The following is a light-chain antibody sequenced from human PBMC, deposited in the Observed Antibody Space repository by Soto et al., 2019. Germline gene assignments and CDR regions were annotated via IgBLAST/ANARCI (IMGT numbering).Light chain of an antibody. CDR2: NAA. J-gene: IGKJ3*01. Sequence: EIVLTQSPSTLSVSPGERSTLSCMASQRIDTSLAWYQQRPGQAPRLLLYNAATRATGIPARFSGRGFGTEFTLTISSLQSEDFALYYCQQYYKWPPFTFGPGTKVDIK. CDR3: QQYYKWPPFT. V-gene: IGKV3-15*01. CDR1: QRIDTS.